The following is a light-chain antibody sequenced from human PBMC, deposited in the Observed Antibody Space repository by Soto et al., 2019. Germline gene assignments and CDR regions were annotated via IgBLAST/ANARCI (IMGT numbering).Light chain of an antibody. CDR3: QQYDTSPMT. CDR1: QSISSN. CDR2: GAS. V-gene: IGKV3D-15*02. J-gene: IGKJ1*01. Sequence: EIVMTQSPATLSVSPGERATHSCRASQSISSNLAWYQQKPGQAPRLLIYGASPRATGIPDRFAGSGSGTDFTLTISRLEPEDFAVYYCQQYDTSPMTFGQGTKVDIK.